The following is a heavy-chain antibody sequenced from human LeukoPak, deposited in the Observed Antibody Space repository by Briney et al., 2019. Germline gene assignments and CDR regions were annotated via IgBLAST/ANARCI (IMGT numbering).Heavy chain of an antibody. CDR3: VGDPPNSGYAFQV. CDR1: GFTFSSYA. V-gene: IGHV3-30-3*01. CDR2: ISYDGSNK. J-gene: IGHJ3*01. Sequence: PGGSLRLSCAASGFTFSSYAMHWVRQAPGKGLEWVAVISYDGSNKYYADSVKGRFTISRDNSKNMVYLQMNSLRAEDTALYYCVGDPPNSGYAFQVWGHGTVVTVSS. D-gene: IGHD3-22*01.